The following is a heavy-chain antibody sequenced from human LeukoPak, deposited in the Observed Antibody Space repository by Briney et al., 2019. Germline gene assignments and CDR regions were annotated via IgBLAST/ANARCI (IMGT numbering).Heavy chain of an antibody. J-gene: IGHJ3*02. D-gene: IGHD3-10*01. CDR2: IYYSGST. Sequence: SETLSLTCAVYGGSFSGYYWSWIRQPPGKGLEWIGYIYYSGSTNYNPSLKSRVTISLDTSRNQFSLKLNSVTAADTAVYYCAKSNGYGLVDIWGQGTMVTVSS. CDR1: GGSFSGYY. V-gene: IGHV4-34*11. CDR3: AKSNGYGLVDI.